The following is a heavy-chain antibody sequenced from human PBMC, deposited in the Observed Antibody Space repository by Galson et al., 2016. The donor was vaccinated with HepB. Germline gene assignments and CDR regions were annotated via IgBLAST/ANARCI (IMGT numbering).Heavy chain of an antibody. V-gene: IGHV3-23*01. CDR2: IIGSGTKA. D-gene: IGHD4-17*01. CDR1: GFNFKSYA. J-gene: IGHJ1*01. CDR3: AKCDGDYEFFQH. Sequence: SLRLSCAASGFNFKSYALSWVRQAPGKGLEWLSTIIGSGTKAYYADSVKGRLTISRDNSKNMLYLQLNSLRVDDTAVYYCAKCDGDYEFFQHWGQGTLVTVSA.